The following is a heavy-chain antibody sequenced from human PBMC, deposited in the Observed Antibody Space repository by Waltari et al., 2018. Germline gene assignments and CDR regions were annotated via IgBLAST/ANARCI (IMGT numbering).Heavy chain of an antibody. Sequence: QVQLQESGPGLVKPLETLSLTCAVSGYSISSGYYWGWIRQPPGKGLEWIGSIYHSGSTYYNPSLKSRVTISVDTSKNQFSLKLSSVTAADTAVYYCARLIRGSYCGGDCYYNWFDPWGQGTLVTVSS. CDR3: ARLIRGSYCGGDCYYNWFDP. D-gene: IGHD2-21*01. CDR1: GYSISSGYY. J-gene: IGHJ5*02. CDR2: IYHSGST. V-gene: IGHV4-38-2*01.